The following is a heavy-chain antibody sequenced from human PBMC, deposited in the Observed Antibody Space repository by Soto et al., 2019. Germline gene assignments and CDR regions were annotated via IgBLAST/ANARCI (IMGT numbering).Heavy chain of an antibody. D-gene: IGHD3-10*01. Sequence: QVQLVESGGGVVQPGRSLRLSCAASGFTFSSYAMHWVRQAPGKGLEWVAVISYDGSNKYYADSVKGRFTISRDNSKNTLYLQMNSLRAEDTAVYYCARDRELGLDYWGHGTLVTVSS. CDR2: ISYDGSNK. J-gene: IGHJ4*01. V-gene: IGHV3-30-3*01. CDR1: GFTFSSYA. CDR3: ARDRELGLDY.